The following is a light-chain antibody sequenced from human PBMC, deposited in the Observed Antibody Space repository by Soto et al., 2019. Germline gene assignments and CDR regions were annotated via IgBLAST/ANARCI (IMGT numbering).Light chain of an antibody. Sequence: EIVLTQSPGTLSLSPGERATLSCRASKSVSSSYLAWYQQKPGPAPRLLIYGASSRATGIPERFSGSGSGTDFTLTIRRLEHDDLAVYYCHLYGSPPCPFGHGTKVEIK. CDR2: GAS. V-gene: IGKV3-20*01. J-gene: IGKJ1*01. CDR1: KSVSSSY. CDR3: HLYGSPPCP.